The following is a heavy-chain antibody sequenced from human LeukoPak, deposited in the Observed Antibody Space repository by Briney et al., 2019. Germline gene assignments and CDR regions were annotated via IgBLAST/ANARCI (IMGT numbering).Heavy chain of an antibody. CDR3: ARITSGYYYYYMDV. CDR1: GFTSSDYY. V-gene: IGHV3-11*01. D-gene: IGHD3-10*01. J-gene: IGHJ6*03. Sequence: GGSLRLSCAASGFTSSDYYMSWIRQAPGKGLEWVSYISSSGSTIYYADSVKGRFTISRDNAKNSLYLQMNSLRAEDTAVYYCARITSGYYYYYMDVWGKGTTVTVSS. CDR2: ISSSGSTI.